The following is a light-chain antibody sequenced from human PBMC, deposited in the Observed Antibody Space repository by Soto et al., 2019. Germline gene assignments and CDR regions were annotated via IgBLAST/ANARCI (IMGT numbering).Light chain of an antibody. J-gene: IGKJ1*01. Sequence: DVQMSQSPSPLSGSVGDRVTITCRASQTISSWLAWYQQKPGKAPKLLIYKASTLKSGVPSRFSGRGSGIYFTLTISSLQPEDFATYYCLQDYDYPRTFGEGTKVDIK. V-gene: IGKV1-5*03. CDR2: KAS. CDR3: LQDYDYPRT. CDR1: QTISSW.